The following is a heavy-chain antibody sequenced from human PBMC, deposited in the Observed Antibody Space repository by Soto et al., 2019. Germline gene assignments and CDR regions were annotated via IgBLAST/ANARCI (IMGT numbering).Heavy chain of an antibody. CDR3: TGEGYSSSWFADH. D-gene: IGHD6-13*01. CDR1: GFTFRIYA. J-gene: IGHJ4*02. Sequence: GGSLRLSCAASGFTFRIYAMTWARQAPGKGLEWVSVISGSGESTECADSVKGRFTISRDNLENTLYLQMNSLRTEDTAVYYCTGEGYSSSWFADHWGPGTLVTVSS. V-gene: IGHV3-23*01. CDR2: ISGSGEST.